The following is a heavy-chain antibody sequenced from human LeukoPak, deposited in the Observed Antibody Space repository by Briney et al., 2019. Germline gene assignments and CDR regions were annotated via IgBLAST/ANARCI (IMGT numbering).Heavy chain of an antibody. CDR3: AIRTHVDIVATLGERVKKGLDY. D-gene: IGHD5-12*01. V-gene: IGHV1-8*01. J-gene: IGHJ4*02. CDR1: GYTFTSYD. Sequence: GASVKVSCKASGYTFTSYDINWLRQATGQGLEWMGWMNPNSGNTGYAQKFQGRVTMTRNTSMSTAYMELSSLRSEDTAVYYCAIRTHVDIVATLGERVKKGLDYWGQETLVTVSS. CDR2: MNPNSGNT.